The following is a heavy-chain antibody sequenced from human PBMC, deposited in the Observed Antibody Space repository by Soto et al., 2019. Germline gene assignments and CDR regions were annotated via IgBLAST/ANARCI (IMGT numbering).Heavy chain of an antibody. D-gene: IGHD4-17*01. CDR2: IYYSGST. CDR1: GGSISSGGYY. Sequence: SETLSLTCTVSGGSISSGGYYWSWIRQHPGKGLEWIGYIYYSGSTYYNPSLKSRVTISVDTSKNQFSLKLSSVTAADTAVYYCVKLTVTTKTRWFDPWGQGTLVTVSS. V-gene: IGHV4-31*03. J-gene: IGHJ5*02. CDR3: VKLTVTTKTRWFDP.